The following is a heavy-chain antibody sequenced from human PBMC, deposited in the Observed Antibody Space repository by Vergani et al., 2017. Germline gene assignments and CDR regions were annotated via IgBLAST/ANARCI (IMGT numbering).Heavy chain of an antibody. CDR3: AKEGRGYCSGGTCYPEY. V-gene: IGHV3-30*02. D-gene: IGHD2-15*01. J-gene: IGHJ4*02. CDR2: IRADESRR. CDR1: GFTFNSYG. Sequence: VQLVESGGDLVQPGGSLRLSCAASGFTFNSYGMHWVRQAPGKGLEWVASIRADESRRYYGDSMEGPFTISRDNSKNTLYLQMKSLRPEDTAVYYCAKEGRGYCSGGTCYPEYWGQGTLGIVSS.